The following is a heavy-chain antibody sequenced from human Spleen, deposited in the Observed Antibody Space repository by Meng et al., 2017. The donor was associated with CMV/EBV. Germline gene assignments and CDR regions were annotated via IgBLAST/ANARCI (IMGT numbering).Heavy chain of an antibody. CDR1: GFTFSSYS. CDR2: ISSSSSYI. D-gene: IGHD3-16*01. V-gene: IGHV3-21*01. CDR3: ARGGAGDDF. J-gene: IGHJ4*02. Sequence: GGSLRLSCAASGFTFSSYSMNWVRQAPGKGLEWVSSISSSSSYIDYADSVKGRFTISRDNPKNSLYLQLNSLRAEDTAVYYCARGGAGDDFWGQGTLVIVSS.